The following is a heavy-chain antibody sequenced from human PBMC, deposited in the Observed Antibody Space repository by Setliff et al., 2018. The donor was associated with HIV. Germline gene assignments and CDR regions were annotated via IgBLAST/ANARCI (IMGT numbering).Heavy chain of an antibody. CDR2: IRYDGSNK. D-gene: IGHD3-22*01. Sequence: LRLSCAASGFTFSTYGMHWVRQAPGKGLEWVAFIRYDGSNKYYADSVKGRFTISRDNSKNTLHLQMNSLRAEDTALYYCAKDMEYDTSAYYHWYFDLWGRGALVTVSS. V-gene: IGHV3-30*02. CDR3: AKDMEYDTSAYYHWYFDL. J-gene: IGHJ2*01. CDR1: GFTFSTYG.